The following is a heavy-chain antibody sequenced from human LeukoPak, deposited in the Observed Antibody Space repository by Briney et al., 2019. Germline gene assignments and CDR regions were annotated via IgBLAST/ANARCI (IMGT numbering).Heavy chain of an antibody. J-gene: IGHJ4*02. CDR2: IIGGAGGT. Sequence: AGSLRLSCAASGFSFSSHGMSWVRQAPGKGLEWVSGIIGGAGGTYYADSVKGRFTISRDNAKNTLYLQMNSLRAEDTAVYYCAKKAGVSGYFDYWGQGTLVTVSS. D-gene: IGHD3-10*01. CDR1: GFSFSSHG. CDR3: AKKAGVSGYFDY. V-gene: IGHV3-23*01.